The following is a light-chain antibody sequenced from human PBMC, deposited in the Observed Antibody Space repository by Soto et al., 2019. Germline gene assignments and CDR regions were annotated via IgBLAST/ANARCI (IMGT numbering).Light chain of an antibody. Sequence: QSALTQPRSVSGSPGQSVTISCSGSSSDVGGHNYVSWYQQHPGKAPKLMIYDVSKRPSGVPDRLSGSKSGNTASLTISGLQAEDEADYYCCSYAGSYTRYVFGTGTKLTVL. CDR2: DVS. V-gene: IGLV2-11*01. CDR3: CSYAGSYTRYV. J-gene: IGLJ1*01. CDR1: SSDVGGHNY.